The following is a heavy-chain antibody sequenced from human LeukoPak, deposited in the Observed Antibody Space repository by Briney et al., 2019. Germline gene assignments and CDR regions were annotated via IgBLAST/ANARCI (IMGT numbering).Heavy chain of an antibody. J-gene: IGHJ6*03. CDR1: GFTFGDYA. CDR3: TKYQLLYGAYYMDV. V-gene: IGHV3-49*03. Sequence: PGGSLRLSCTASGFTFGDYAMSWFRQAPGKGLEGVGFIRSKAYGGTTEYAASVKGRFTISRDDSKSIAYLQMNSLKTEDTAVYYCTKYQLLYGAYYMDVWGKGTTVTVSS. CDR2: IRSKAYGGTT. D-gene: IGHD2-2*02.